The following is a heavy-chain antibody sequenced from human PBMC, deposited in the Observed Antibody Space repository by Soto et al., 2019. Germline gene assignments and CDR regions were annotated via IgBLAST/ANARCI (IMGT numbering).Heavy chain of an antibody. Sequence: SETLSLTCTVSGDSVTSVSDCWSWIRQPPGEGLEWIGYIYYSGSADYNPSLGSRVTISIDTSKNQFSLKLTSVTAADTAVYYCARGVGFGYYYYHMDLWGQGTTVTVSS. J-gene: IGHJ6*02. V-gene: IGHV4-61*01. D-gene: IGHD3-10*01. CDR2: IYYSGSA. CDR1: GDSVTSVSDC. CDR3: ARGVGFGYYYYHMDL.